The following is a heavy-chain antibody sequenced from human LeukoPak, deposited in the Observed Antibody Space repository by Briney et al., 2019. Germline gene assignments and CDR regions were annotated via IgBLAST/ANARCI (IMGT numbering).Heavy chain of an antibody. J-gene: IGHJ4*02. V-gene: IGHV3-9*01. CDR2: ISWNSGSI. CDR3: ARGGSSTSCYTSDY. Sequence: AGGSLRLSCAASGFTFDDYAMHWVRQAPGKGLEWVSGISWNSGSIGYADSVKGRFTISRDNAKNSLYLQMNSLRAEDTAVYYCARGGSSTSCYTSDYWGQGTLVTVSS. D-gene: IGHD2-2*02. CDR1: GFTFDDYA.